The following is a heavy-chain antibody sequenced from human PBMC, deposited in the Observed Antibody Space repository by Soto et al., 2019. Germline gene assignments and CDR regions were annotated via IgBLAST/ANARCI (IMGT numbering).Heavy chain of an antibody. J-gene: IGHJ6*02. Sequence: SVKVSCKASGGTFSSYAISWVRQAPGQGLEWMGGIIPIFGTANYAQKFQGRVTITADESTSTAYMELSSLRSEDTAVYYCARTLAPAVVFGVVITDYYYGMYVWSQGTTVTVSS. CDR3: ARTLAPAVVFGVVITDYYYGMYV. V-gene: IGHV1-69*13. D-gene: IGHD3-3*01. CDR1: GGTFSSYA. CDR2: IIPIFGTA.